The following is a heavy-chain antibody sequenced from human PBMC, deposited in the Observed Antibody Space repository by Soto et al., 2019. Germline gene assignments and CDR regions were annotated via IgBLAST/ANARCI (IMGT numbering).Heavy chain of an antibody. D-gene: IGHD4-17*01. CDR1: GGSISSYY. J-gene: IGHJ3*02. CDR3: AKDSGAGDYVDGAFDI. Sequence: SETLSLTCTVSGGSISSYYLSWIRQPPGKGLEWIGYIYYSGSTNYNPSLKSRVTISVDTSKNQFSLKLSSVTAEDTALYYCAKDSGAGDYVDGAFDIWGQGTMVTVSS. CDR2: IYYSGST. V-gene: IGHV4-59*01.